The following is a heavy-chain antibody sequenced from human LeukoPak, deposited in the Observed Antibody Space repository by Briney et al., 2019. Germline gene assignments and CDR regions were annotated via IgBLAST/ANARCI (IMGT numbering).Heavy chain of an antibody. CDR1: GFTFSNAW. J-gene: IGHJ4*02. V-gene: IGHV3-15*01. CDR3: TTEPGGSYYVADY. D-gene: IGHD1-26*01. Sequence: GGSLRLSCAASGFTFSNAWMSWVRQAPGKGLEWVGRIKSETDGGTTDYAAPVKGRFTISRDDSKNTLYLQMNSLKTEDTAVYYCTTEPGGSYYVADYWGQGTLVTVSS. CDR2: IKSETDGGTT.